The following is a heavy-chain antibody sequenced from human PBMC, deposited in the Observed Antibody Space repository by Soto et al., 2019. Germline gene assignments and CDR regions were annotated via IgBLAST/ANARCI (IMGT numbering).Heavy chain of an antibody. CDR1: GFSVTANY. V-gene: IGHV3-53*01. D-gene: IGHD5-12*01. J-gene: IGHJ4*02. Sequence: DVQVVESGGGLIQPGRSLRLSCEVSGFSVTANYMSWVRQAPGKGLEWVSVIYSGGSTYYIDSVKGRFSISRDISKNTLYLQMNNLRAEDTAVYYCHGYGHWGQGTLVTVSS. CDR3: HGYGH. CDR2: IYSGGST.